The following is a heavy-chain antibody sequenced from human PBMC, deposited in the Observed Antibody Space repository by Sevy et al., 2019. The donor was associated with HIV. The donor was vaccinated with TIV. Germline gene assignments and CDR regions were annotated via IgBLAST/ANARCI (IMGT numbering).Heavy chain of an antibody. CDR3: ARGYTSSWGYAFDI. J-gene: IGHJ3*02. D-gene: IGHD6-13*01. V-gene: IGHV1-69*13. CDR2: IIPIFGTA. CDR1: GGTFSSYA. Sequence: ASVKVSCKASGGTFSSYAINWVRQAPGQGLEWMEGIIPIFGTANYAQKFQGRVTITADESTSTAYMELSRLRSEDTAMYYCARGYTSSWGYAFDIWGQGTMVTVSS.